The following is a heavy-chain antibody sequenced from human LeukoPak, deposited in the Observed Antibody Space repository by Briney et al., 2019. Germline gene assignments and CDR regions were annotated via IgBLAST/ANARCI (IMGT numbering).Heavy chain of an antibody. Sequence: SETLSLTCTVSGGSISSYYWSSVRQVPGKGLEWIAYIYYIGSTNYNPSLKSRVTISVDTSKNQFSLNVSSVTAADTAVYYCARHDVVSRAFDIWGPGTMVTVSS. V-gene: IGHV4-59*08. D-gene: IGHD2-15*01. J-gene: IGHJ3*02. CDR1: GGSISSYY. CDR2: IYYIGST. CDR3: ARHDVVSRAFDI.